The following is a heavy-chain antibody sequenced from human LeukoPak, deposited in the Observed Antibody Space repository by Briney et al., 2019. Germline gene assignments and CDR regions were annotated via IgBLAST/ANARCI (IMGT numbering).Heavy chain of an antibody. J-gene: IGHJ5*02. CDR2: INPNSGGT. CDR1: GYTFSDYY. CDR3: ARGPFRNVDTDMIASRFDP. Sequence: ASVKVSCKASGYTFSDYYMHWVRQAPGQGLEWMGWINPNSGGTNYARKFQGRVTMTRDTSITTAYMELRRLRSDDTAVFYCARGPFRNVDTDMIASRFDPWGQGTLVTVSS. V-gene: IGHV1-2*02. D-gene: IGHD5-18*01.